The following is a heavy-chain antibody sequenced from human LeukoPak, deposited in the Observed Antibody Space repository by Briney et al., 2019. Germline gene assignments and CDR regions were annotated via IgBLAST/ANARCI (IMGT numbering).Heavy chain of an antibody. J-gene: IGHJ4*02. Sequence: SQTLSLTCAISGDSVSSNSAAWNWIRQSPSRGLEWLGRTYYRSKWYNDYAVSVKSRITINPDTSKNQFSPQLNSVTPEDTAVYYCARADSYYYDSSGYYYVEYYFDYWGQGILVTVSS. CDR3: ARADSYYYDSSGYYYVEYYFDY. V-gene: IGHV6-1*01. D-gene: IGHD3-22*01. CDR2: TYYRSKWYN. CDR1: GDSVSSNSAA.